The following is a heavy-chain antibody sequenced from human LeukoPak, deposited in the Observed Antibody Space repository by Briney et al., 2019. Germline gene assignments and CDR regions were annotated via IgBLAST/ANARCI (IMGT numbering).Heavy chain of an antibody. CDR3: AREGGGVYCSSTSCYVVYYMDV. CDR2: IYSGGTT. CDR1: GFTVSGNY. D-gene: IGHD2-2*01. V-gene: IGHV3-53*01. J-gene: IGHJ6*03. Sequence: GGSLRLSCAVSGFTVSGNYMSWVRQAPGKGLEWVSLIYSGGTTYYADSVKGRFTISRDNSKNTLYLQMNSLRAEDTAVYYCAREGGGVYCSSTSCYVVYYMDVWGKGTTVTVSS.